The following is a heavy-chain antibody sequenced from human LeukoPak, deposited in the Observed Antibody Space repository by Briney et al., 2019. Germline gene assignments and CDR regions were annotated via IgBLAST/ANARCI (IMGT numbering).Heavy chain of an antibody. CDR1: GGSISSYY. Sequence: SETLSLTCTVSGGSISSYYWSWIRQPAGKGLEWIGRIYTSGSTNYNPSLKSRVTMSVDTSKNQFSLKLSSVTAADTAVYYCAREAGPYDILTGGLDYWGQGTLVTVSS. J-gene: IGHJ4*02. D-gene: IGHD3-9*01. V-gene: IGHV4-4*07. CDR2: IYTSGST. CDR3: AREAGPYDILTGGLDY.